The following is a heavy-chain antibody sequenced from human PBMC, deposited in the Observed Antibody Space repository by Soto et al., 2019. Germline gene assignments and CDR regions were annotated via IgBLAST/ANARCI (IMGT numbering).Heavy chain of an antibody. CDR1: GFTFSDHY. V-gene: IGHV3-72*01. CDR3: VKGSTTPHLNHYGLDV. J-gene: IGHJ6*02. Sequence: GGSLRLSCAASGFTFSDHYMDWVRQAPGKGLEWVGRIRNMIKGSTTEYAASVKGRFTISRDDSKTSMYLQMNSLKTEDTAVYYCVKGSTTPHLNHYGLDVWGQGTTVTVSS. D-gene: IGHD1-26*01. CDR2: IRNMIKGSTT.